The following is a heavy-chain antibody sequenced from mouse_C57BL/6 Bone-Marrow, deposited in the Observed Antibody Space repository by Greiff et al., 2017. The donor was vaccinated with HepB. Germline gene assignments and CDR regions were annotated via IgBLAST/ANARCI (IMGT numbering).Heavy chain of an antibody. CDR2: INPDSSTI. Sequence: EAKLLESGGGLVQPGGSLKLSCAATGIDFSRYWMSWVRRAPGKGLEWIGEINPDSSTINYAPSLKDKFIISRDNAKNTLYLQMSKVRSEDTALYYCARPNSNTWFAYWGQGTLVTVSA. CDR3: ARPNSNTWFAY. D-gene: IGHD2-5*01. V-gene: IGHV4-1*01. CDR1: GIDFSRYW. J-gene: IGHJ3*01.